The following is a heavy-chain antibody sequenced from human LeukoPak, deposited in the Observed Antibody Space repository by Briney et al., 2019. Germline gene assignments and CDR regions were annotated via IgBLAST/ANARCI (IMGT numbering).Heavy chain of an antibody. CDR1: GGSFSGYY. CDR3: ARVRDGYTNWLDP. J-gene: IGHJ5*02. CDR2: INHSGST. Sequence: SETLSLTCAVYGGSFSGYYWSWIRQPPGKGLEWIGEINHSGSTNYNPSLKSRVTISVDTSKNQFSLRLSSVTAADTAVYYCARVRDGYTNWLDPWGQGTLVTVSS. D-gene: IGHD5-24*01. V-gene: IGHV4-34*01.